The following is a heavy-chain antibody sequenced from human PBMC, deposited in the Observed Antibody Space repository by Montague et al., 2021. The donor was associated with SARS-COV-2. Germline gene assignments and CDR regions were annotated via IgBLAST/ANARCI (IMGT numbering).Heavy chain of an antibody. J-gene: IGHJ6*02. CDR2: IYYSGTT. Sequence: SETLSLTCTVSGGSISSSSYYWGWIRQPPGKGLEWIGSIYYSGTTYYHSPLKSRVTISVDTSKNQFSLKLCSVTAADTAGYYCARFGRQQRVRLSGMDVWGQGTTVTVSS. D-gene: IGHD6-13*01. CDR3: ARFGRQQRVRLSGMDV. V-gene: IGHV4-39*07. CDR1: GGSISSSSYY.